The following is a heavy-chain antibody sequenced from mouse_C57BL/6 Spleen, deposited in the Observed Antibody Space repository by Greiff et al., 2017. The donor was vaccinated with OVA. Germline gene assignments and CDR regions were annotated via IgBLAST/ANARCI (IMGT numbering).Heavy chain of an antibody. CDR1: GYTFTSYG. D-gene: IGHD2-3*01. Sequence: QVQLKESGAELARPGASVKLSCKASGYTFTSYGISWVKQRTGQGLEWIGEIYPRSGNTYYNEKFKGKATLTADKSSSTAYMELRSLTSEDSAVYFCARSYDGYPFDYWGQGTTLTVSS. J-gene: IGHJ2*01. CDR2: IYPRSGNT. CDR3: ARSYDGYPFDY. V-gene: IGHV1-81*01.